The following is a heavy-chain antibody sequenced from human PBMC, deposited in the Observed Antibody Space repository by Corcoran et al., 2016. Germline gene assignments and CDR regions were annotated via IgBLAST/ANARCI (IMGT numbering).Heavy chain of an antibody. CDR3: ARLSRRKLWFGELSRCY. D-gene: IGHD3-10*01. J-gene: IGHJ4*02. Sequence: EVQLVQSGAEVKKPGESLKISCKGAGYSFTSYWIGWVRQMPGKGLEWMGIIYPGDSDTRYSPSFQGQVTISADKSISTAYLKWSSLKASDTAMYYCARLSRRKLWFGELSRCYWGQGTLVTVSS. V-gene: IGHV5-51*01. CDR1: GYSFTSYW. CDR2: IYPGDSDT.